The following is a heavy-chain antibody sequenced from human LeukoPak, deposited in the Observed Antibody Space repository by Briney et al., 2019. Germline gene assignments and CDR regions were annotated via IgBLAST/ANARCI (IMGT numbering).Heavy chain of an antibody. CDR2: ITGSGDIT. V-gene: IGHV3-23*01. CDR1: GLTFSSYA. D-gene: IGHD3-10*01. CDR3: AKEAAPMVRGGHFDY. Sequence: GGSLRLSCAASGLTFSSYAMHWVRQAPGKGLEGVSTITGSGDITKYADSVKGRFTISRDNAKTSLYLQMNSLRAEDTALYYCAKEAAPMVRGGHFDYWGQGTLVTVSS. J-gene: IGHJ4*02.